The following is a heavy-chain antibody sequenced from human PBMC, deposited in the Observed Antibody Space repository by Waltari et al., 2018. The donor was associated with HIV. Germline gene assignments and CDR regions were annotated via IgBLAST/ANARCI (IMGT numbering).Heavy chain of an antibody. CDR3: ARDYNHAPDY. CDR2: IYYDGSKK. J-gene: IGHJ4*02. D-gene: IGHD1-1*01. Sequence: QVQLVESGGGVVQPGRSLRLSCAASGFTFKNFAMNWVRQAPGKGLEWVGNIYYDGSKKFYGDSVRGRFTISRDNSKQILYLQMNSLRVEDTALYYCARDYNHAPDYWGQGTLVVVSS. V-gene: IGHV3-33*01. CDR1: GFTFKNFA.